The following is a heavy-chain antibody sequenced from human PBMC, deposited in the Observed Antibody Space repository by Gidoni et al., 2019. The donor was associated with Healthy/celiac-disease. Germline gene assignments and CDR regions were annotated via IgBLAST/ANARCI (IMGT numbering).Heavy chain of an antibody. Sequence: QVQLVESGGGVVQPGRSLRLSCAASGFTFSSYGMHWVRQAPGKGLEGVAVIWYDGSNKYYADAVKGRFTISRDNSKNTLYLQMNSLRAEDTAVYYCAREQVQLSYYYYRDVWGKGTTVTVS. V-gene: IGHV3-33*01. J-gene: IGHJ6*03. D-gene: IGHD5-18*01. CDR1: GFTFSSYG. CDR2: IWYDGSNK. CDR3: AREQVQLSYYYYRDV.